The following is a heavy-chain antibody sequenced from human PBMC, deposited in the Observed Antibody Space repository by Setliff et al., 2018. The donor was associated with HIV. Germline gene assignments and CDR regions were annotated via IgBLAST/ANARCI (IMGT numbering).Heavy chain of an antibody. Sequence: SETLSLTCAASGYSISSGYYWGWIRQPPGKGLEWIGSIYHTGSTYYNPSLKSRVTISVDTSKNQVSLRLSSVTAADTGVYYCARHRDPPGSRWIFYYYYMDLWGGGTTVTVSS. CDR2: IYHTGST. D-gene: IGHD6-13*01. CDR3: ARHRDPPGSRWIFYYYYMDL. J-gene: IGHJ6*03. V-gene: IGHV4-38-2*01. CDR1: GYSISSGYY.